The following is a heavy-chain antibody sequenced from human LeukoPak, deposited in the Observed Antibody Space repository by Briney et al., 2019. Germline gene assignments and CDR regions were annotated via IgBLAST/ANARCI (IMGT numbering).Heavy chain of an antibody. CDR1: GFSFNSDW. D-gene: IGHD3-16*01. J-gene: IGHJ4*02. V-gene: IGHV3-7*01. CDR2: IKHDESER. CDR3: TRRLDD. Sequence: GGSLRLSCAASGFSFNSDWMDWVSQAPGKGLEWVANIKHDESERNYLDSVKGRFTISRDNAQNSLYLQMNGLRVEDTAVYYCTRRLDDWGQGPLVTVSS.